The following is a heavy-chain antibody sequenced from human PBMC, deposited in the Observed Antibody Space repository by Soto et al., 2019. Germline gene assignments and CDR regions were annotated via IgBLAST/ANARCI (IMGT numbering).Heavy chain of an antibody. V-gene: IGHV3-23*01. Sequence: GGSLRLSCAASGFTFSSCPMTWVRQAPGKGLEWVSAISGSGDSTYYADSVKGRFTISRDNSKNTLYLQMNSLRAEDTAVYYCAKDQGYNYDPPRFDYWGQGTLVTVSS. J-gene: IGHJ4*02. CDR2: ISGSGDST. CDR3: AKDQGYNYDPPRFDY. D-gene: IGHD5-18*01. CDR1: GFTFSSCP.